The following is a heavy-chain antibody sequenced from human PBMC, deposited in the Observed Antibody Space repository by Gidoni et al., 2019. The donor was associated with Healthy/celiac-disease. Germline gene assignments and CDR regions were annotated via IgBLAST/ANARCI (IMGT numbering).Heavy chain of an antibody. J-gene: IGHJ6*02. Sequence: QVQLQESGPGLVKPSETLSLTCTVSGGSISSYYWSWIRQPPGKGLEWIGYIYYSGSTNYNPSLKSRVTISVDTSKNQFSLKLSSVTAADTAVYYCARIRQDYGDVYGMDVWGQGTTVTVSS. D-gene: IGHD4-17*01. CDR1: GGSISSYY. CDR3: ARIRQDYGDVYGMDV. CDR2: IYYSGST. V-gene: IGHV4-59*01.